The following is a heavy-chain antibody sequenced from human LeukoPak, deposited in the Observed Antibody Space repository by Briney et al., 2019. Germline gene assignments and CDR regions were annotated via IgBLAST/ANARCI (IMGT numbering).Heavy chain of an antibody. CDR2: IYTSGST. V-gene: IGHV4-61*02. CDR1: GGSISSGTYY. Sequence: SSQTLSLTCTVSGGSISSGTYYWSWIRQPAGKGLEWIGRIYTSGSTNYNPSLKSRVTISVDTSKNQFSLKLSSVTAADTAVYFCARGPYSYDSSGAFDIWGQGTMVTVSS. D-gene: IGHD3-22*01. J-gene: IGHJ3*02. CDR3: ARGPYSYDSSGAFDI.